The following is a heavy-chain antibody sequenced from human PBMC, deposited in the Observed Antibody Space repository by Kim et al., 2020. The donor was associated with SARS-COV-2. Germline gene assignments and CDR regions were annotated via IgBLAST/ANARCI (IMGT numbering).Heavy chain of an antibody. CDR3: AREDIVVVPAAIDGYGMDV. J-gene: IGHJ6*02. D-gene: IGHD2-2*01. Sequence: RFTISRDNSKNTLYLQMNSLRAEGTAVYYCAREDIVVVPAAIDGYGMDVWGQGTTVTVSS. V-gene: IGHV3-30*05.